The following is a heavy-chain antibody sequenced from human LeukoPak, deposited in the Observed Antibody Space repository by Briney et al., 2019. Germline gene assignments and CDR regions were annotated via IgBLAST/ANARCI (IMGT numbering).Heavy chain of an antibody. CDR1: GFTFSSYA. Sequence: GGSLRLSCAASGFTFSSYAMSWVRQAPGKGLEWVSAISGSGGSTYYADSVKGRFTISRDNSKNTLYLQMNSLRAKDTAVYYCAKKVSYYDSSGYFDYWGQGTLVTVSS. CDR2: ISGSGGST. J-gene: IGHJ4*02. D-gene: IGHD3-22*01. V-gene: IGHV3-23*01. CDR3: AKKVSYYDSSGYFDY.